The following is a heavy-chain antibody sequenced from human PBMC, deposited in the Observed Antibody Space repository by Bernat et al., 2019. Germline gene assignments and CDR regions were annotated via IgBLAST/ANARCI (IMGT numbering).Heavy chain of an antibody. Sequence: QVQLVESGGGVVQPGRSLRLSCAASGFTFSSYGMHWVRQAPGKGLEWVAVISYDGSNKYYADAVKGRFTISRDNSKNTLYLQMNSLRAEDTAVYYCARDYSSIVVVPAATRVWFDPWGQGTLVTVSS. J-gene: IGHJ5*02. CDR3: ARDYSSIVVVPAATRVWFDP. D-gene: IGHD2-2*01. CDR1: GFTFSSYG. CDR2: ISYDGSNK. V-gene: IGHV3-30*03.